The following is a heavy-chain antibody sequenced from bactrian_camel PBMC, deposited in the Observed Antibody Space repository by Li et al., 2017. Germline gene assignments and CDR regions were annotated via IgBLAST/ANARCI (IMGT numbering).Heavy chain of an antibody. J-gene: IGHJ4*01. CDR3: AAGGAGWPPRMSRDRYDY. CDR1: GYTYSSYC. Sequence: DVQLVESGGGSVQPGGSLRLSCAASGYTYSSYCMGWFCQAPDQEREAVAAIDTPGTTTYSESVKGRFTISRDNAKNALYLEMNNLKPEDTGVYYCAAGGAGWPPRMSRDRYDYWGQGTQVTVS. V-gene: IGHV3S31*01. CDR2: IDTPGTTT. D-gene: IGHD5*01.